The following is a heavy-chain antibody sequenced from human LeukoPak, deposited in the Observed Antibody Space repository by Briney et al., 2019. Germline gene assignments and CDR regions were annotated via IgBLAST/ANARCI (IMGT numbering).Heavy chain of an antibody. CDR2: IYSGGST. CDR1: GFTVSSNY. D-gene: IGHD3-22*01. V-gene: IGHV3-53*01. Sequence: PGGSLRLSCAASGFTVSSNYMSSVRQAPATGQEWVSVIYSGGSTYYADSVKGRFTISRDNSKNTLYLQMNSMRAEDTAVYYYARESKYYDSSGYYGWFDPWGQGTLVTVSS. CDR3: ARESKYYDSSGYYGWFDP. J-gene: IGHJ5*02.